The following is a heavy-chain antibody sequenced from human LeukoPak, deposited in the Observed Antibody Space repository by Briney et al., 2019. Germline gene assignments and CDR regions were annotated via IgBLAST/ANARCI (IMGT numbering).Heavy chain of an antibody. CDR2: INPNSGGT. D-gene: IGHD3-10*01. CDR3: ARTHLRITMVRGVIGPKGYFDY. J-gene: IGHJ4*02. Sequence: LAGSVKVSCKASGYTFTGYYMHWVRQAPGQGLEWMGWINPNSGGTNYAQKFQGRVTMTRDTSISTAYMELSRLRSDDTAVYYCARTHLRITMVRGVIGPKGYFDYWGQGTLVTVSS. CDR1: GYTFTGYY. V-gene: IGHV1-2*03.